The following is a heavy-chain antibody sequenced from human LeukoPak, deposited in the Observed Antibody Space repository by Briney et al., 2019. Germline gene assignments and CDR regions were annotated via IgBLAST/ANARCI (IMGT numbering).Heavy chain of an antibody. J-gene: IGHJ5*02. Sequence: SETLSLTCAVYGGSFSGYYWSWIRQPPGKGLEWIGEINHSGSTNYNPSLKSRVTISVDTSKNQFSLKLSSVTAADTAVYYCASRVVAGLTHAAKYNLFDPWGQGTLVTVSS. CDR2: INHSGST. CDR3: ASRVVAGLTHAAKYNLFDP. D-gene: IGHD2-15*01. V-gene: IGHV4-34*01. CDR1: GGSFSGYY.